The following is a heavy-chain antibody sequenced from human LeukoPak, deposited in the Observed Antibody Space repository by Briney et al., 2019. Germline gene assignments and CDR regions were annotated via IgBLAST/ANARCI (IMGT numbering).Heavy chain of an antibody. CDR2: VYHSGST. J-gene: IGHJ5*02. CDR3: ARVAGNWFDP. D-gene: IGHD6-19*01. V-gene: IGHV4-38-2*01. Sequence: SETLSLNCAVSGYSISSGYYWGWIRQPPGKGLVGIGSVYHSGSTYYNPSLKSRVTISVDTSKNQLSLKLSSVTAADTAVYYCARVAGNWFDPGRQGTLVTVPS. CDR1: GYSISSGYY.